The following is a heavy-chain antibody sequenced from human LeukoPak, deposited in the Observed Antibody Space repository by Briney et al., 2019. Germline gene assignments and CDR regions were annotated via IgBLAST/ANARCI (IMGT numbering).Heavy chain of an antibody. Sequence: SETLSLTCAVYGGSFSGYYWSWIRQPPGKGLEWIGYIYYSGSTNYNPSLKSRVTISVDTSKNQFSLKLSSVTAADTAVYYCARTLGYGDYVYWGQGTLVTVSS. J-gene: IGHJ4*02. CDR3: ARTLGYGDYVY. CDR1: GGSFSGYY. CDR2: IYYSGST. D-gene: IGHD4-17*01. V-gene: IGHV4-59*01.